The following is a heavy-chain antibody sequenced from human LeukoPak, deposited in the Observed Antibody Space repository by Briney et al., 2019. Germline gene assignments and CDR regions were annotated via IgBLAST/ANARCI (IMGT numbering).Heavy chain of an antibody. J-gene: IGHJ4*02. V-gene: IGHV3-21*01. CDR3: ARAPADSSGYYSEYFDY. CDR1: GFTFSRYS. CDR2: ISSSSSYI. D-gene: IGHD3-22*01. Sequence: GGSLRLSCAASGFTFSRYSMNWVRQAPGKGLEWVSSISSSSSYIYYADSVKGRFTISRDNAKNSLYLQMNSLRAEDTAVYYCARAPADSSGYYSEYFDYWGQGTLVTVSS.